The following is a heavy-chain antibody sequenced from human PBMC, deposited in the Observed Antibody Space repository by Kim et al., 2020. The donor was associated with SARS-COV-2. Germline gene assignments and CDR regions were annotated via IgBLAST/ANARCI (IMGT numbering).Heavy chain of an antibody. CDR2: ICYSGST. D-gene: IGHD1-1*01. CDR1: GGSISSGSYY. CDR3: ASTWLQLYNWFDP. Sequence: SETLSLTCTVSGGSISSGSYYWGWIRQPPGKGLEWIGSICYSGSTYYNPSLKSRVTISVDTSKNQFSLKLSSVTAADTAVYYCASTWLQLYNWFDPWGQGTLVTVSS. V-gene: IGHV4-39*07. J-gene: IGHJ5*02.